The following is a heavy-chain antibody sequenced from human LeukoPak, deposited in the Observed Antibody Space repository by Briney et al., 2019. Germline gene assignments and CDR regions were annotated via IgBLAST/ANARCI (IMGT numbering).Heavy chain of an antibody. CDR1: GYTFAKYA. CDR2: INAGDGST. J-gene: IGHJ6*02. Sequence: ASVKVSCKASGYTFAKYAIHWVRQAPGQRLEWMSWINAGDGSTRYSQKFHGGVTITRDTSASTAYMELSSLRSEDTAVYYCARSILVVPVASHLNYGVDVWGQGTTVTVSS. D-gene: IGHD2-2*01. CDR3: ARSILVVPVASHLNYGVDV. V-gene: IGHV1-3*01.